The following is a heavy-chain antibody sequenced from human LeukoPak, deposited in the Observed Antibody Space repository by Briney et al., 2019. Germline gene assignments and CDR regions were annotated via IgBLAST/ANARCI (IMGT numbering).Heavy chain of an antibody. J-gene: IGHJ6*02. Sequence: GGSLRLSCAASGLTFSSYAMTWVRQAPGKGLEWVSGISSGGGNTYYADSVKGRFTISRDNSKNTLYLQLNSLRVGDTAVYYCAKASPGGTRYGMDVWGQGTTVTVSS. CDR1: GLTFSSYA. CDR2: ISSGGGNT. CDR3: AKASPGGTRYGMDV. D-gene: IGHD1-1*01. V-gene: IGHV3-23*01.